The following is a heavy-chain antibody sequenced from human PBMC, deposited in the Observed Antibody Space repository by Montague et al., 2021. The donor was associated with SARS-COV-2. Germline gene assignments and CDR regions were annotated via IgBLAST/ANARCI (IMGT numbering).Heavy chain of an antibody. Sequence: TLSLTCTFSGGSISSGGYYWSWIRQHPGKGLEWIGYIYYSGSTFYNPSLKSRVTISVDTSKKQFSLKLSFVTAADTAVYYCARVNTVRVYWFDPWGQGTLVTVSS. D-gene: IGHD4-11*01. CDR1: GGSISSGGYY. CDR2: IYYSGST. V-gene: IGHV4-31*03. J-gene: IGHJ5*02. CDR3: ARVNTVRVYWFDP.